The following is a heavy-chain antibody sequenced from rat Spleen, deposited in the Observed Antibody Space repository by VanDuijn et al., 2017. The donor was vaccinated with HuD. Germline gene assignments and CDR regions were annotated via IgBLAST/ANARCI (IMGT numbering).Heavy chain of an antibody. Sequence: EVQLVESGGGLVQPGRSMKLSCAASGFTFSNYGMAWVRQAPKKGLEWVAYISYDGGSTYYRDSVKGRFTISRDNAKSTLYLQMDSLRSEDTATYYCTTEDYGYPPDYWGQGVMVTVSS. V-gene: IGHV5-20*01. J-gene: IGHJ2*01. D-gene: IGHD1-7*01. CDR1: GFTFSNYG. CDR2: ISYDGGST. CDR3: TTEDYGYPPDY.